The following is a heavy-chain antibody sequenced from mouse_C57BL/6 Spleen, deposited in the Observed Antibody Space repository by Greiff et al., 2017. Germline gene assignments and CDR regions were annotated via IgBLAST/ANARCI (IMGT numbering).Heavy chain of an antibody. CDR1: GYTFTSYW. J-gene: IGHJ4*01. CDR3: ARSGGNYPNYYAMDY. CDR2: IDPSDSYT. D-gene: IGHD2-1*01. V-gene: IGHV1-69*01. Sequence: QVQLQQPGAELVMPGASVKLSCKASGYTFTSYWMHWVKQRPGQGLEWIGEIDPSDSYTNYNQKFKGKSTLTVDKSSSTAYMQLSSLTSEDSAVYYCARSGGNYPNYYAMDYWGQGTSGTVSS.